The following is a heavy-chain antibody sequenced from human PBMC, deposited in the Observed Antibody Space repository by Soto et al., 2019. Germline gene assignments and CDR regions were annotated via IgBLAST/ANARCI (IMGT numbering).Heavy chain of an antibody. CDR1: GGTFSSYA. CDR2: IIPISDTT. CDR3: ARPQGSSTSLEIYYYSHYGMDV. D-gene: IGHD2-2*01. Sequence: QVQLVQSGAEVKKPGSSVKVSCKASGGTFSSYAISWVRQAPGQGLEWMGGIIPISDTTNYAQKFHGRVTITADESTSTADMELRSLRSEDTAGYYCARPQGSSTSLEIYYYSHYGMDVWCQGATVTVSS. V-gene: IGHV1-69*01. J-gene: IGHJ6*02.